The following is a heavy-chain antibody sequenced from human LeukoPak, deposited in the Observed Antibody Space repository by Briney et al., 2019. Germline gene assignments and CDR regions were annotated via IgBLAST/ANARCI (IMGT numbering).Heavy chain of an antibody. D-gene: IGHD3-10*01. J-gene: IGHJ4*02. CDR1: GFTVSSNY. V-gene: IGHV3-53*01. CDR3: AREQPPGVYFDY. CDR2: IYTGDST. Sequence: PGGSLRLSCAASGFTVSSNYMNWVRRAPGKGLEWISIIYTGDSTYYADSVKGRFTISRDNSKNTVYLRMNSLRAEDTAVYYCAREQPPGVYFDYWGQGTLVTVSS.